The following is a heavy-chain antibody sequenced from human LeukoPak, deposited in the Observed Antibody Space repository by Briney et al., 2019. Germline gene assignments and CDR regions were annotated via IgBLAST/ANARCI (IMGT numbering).Heavy chain of an antibody. CDR2: IIPIFGTA. J-gene: IGHJ4*02. Sequence: GASVKVSCKASGGTFSRYTISWVRQVPGQGLEWMGGIIPIFGTAYYAQMFQGRVTITADESTSTTYMELSSLTSADTAVYYCARERAQDGYTFNHFDYWGQGTLVTVSS. V-gene: IGHV1-69*13. D-gene: IGHD5-24*01. CDR1: GGTFSRYT. CDR3: ARERAQDGYTFNHFDY.